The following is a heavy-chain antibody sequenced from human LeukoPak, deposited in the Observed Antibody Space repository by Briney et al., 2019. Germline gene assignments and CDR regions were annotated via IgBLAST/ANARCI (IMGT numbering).Heavy chain of an antibody. CDR1: GYTFTSYG. J-gene: IGHJ6*04. V-gene: IGHV1-18*04. CDR3: ARVLTGYYNPYYYYYGMDA. CDR2: ISAYNGNT. D-gene: IGHD3-9*01. Sequence: GASVKVSCKASGYTFTSYGISWVRQAPGQGLEWMGWISAYNGNTNYAQKLQGRVTMTTDTSTSTAYMELRSLRSDDTAVYYCARVLTGYYNPYYYYYGMDAWGKGTTVTVSS.